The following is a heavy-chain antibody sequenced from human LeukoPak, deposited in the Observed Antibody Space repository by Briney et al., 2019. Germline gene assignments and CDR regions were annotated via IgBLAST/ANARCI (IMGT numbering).Heavy chain of an antibody. CDR2: ISFSGTYI. D-gene: IGHD3-10*01. J-gene: IGHJ5*02. V-gene: IGHV3-21*01. CDR3: AKDGGSGSYVGEGWFDP. CDR1: GFTFSAYS. Sequence: PGGSLRLSCAASGFTFSAYSLNWVRQAPGKGLEWISSISFSGTYIYYADSVQGRITISRDNAKNSLYLQMNSLRPEDTAVYYCAKDGGSGSYVGEGWFDPWGQGTLVTVSS.